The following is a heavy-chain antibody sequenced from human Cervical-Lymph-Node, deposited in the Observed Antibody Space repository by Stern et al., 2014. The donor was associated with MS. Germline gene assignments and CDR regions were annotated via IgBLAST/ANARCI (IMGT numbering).Heavy chain of an antibody. J-gene: IGHJ3*02. Sequence: QMQLVQSGSEVKKPGTSVKVSCKASGFTFTSSAVQWVRQARGQRLEWIGWIVVGSGNTNYAQKFQERVTITRDMSTSTAYMELSSLRSEDTAVYYCAAGSYGDYVPDAFDIWGQGTMVTVSS. V-gene: IGHV1-58*01. CDR3: AAGSYGDYVPDAFDI. CDR1: GFTFTSSA. CDR2: IVVGSGNT. D-gene: IGHD4-17*01.